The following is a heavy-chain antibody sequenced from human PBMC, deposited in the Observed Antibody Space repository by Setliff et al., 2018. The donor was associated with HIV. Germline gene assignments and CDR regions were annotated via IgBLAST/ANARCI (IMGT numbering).Heavy chain of an antibody. V-gene: IGHV4-39*07. J-gene: IGHJ4*02. D-gene: IGHD3-22*01. Sequence: SETLSLTCNVSGGSIRSNRDHWGWIRQTPGKGLEWIGSISYSGNTYYHPSLQSRVTISLDMSKDQFSLNVKSVTAADTAIYYCARDPHYFDRSGYYSYFYFDYWGQGMLVTVSS. CDR3: ARDPHYFDRSGYYSYFYFDY. CDR1: GGSIRSNRDH. CDR2: ISYSGNT.